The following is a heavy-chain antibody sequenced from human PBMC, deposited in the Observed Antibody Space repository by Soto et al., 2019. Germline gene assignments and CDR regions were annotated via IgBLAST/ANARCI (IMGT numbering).Heavy chain of an antibody. CDR2: ISYDGSNK. D-gene: IGHD2-15*01. CDR1: GFTFSSYA. CDR3: ARDGGYCSGGSCYVFGWFDP. Sequence: QVQLVESGGGVVQPGRSLRLSCAASGFTFSSYAMHWVRQAPGKGLEWVAVISYDGSNKYYADSVKGRFTISRDNSKNTLYLQMTSLRAEDTAVYYCARDGGYCSGGSCYVFGWFDPWGQGTLVTVSS. V-gene: IGHV3-30-3*01. J-gene: IGHJ5*02.